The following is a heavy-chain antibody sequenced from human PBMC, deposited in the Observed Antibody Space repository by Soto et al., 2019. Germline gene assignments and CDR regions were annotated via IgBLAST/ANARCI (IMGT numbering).Heavy chain of an antibody. D-gene: IGHD3-10*01. V-gene: IGHV1-69*01. CDR1: GGTFSSYA. CDR3: ARGGTLGITMVRGVMDV. J-gene: IGHJ6*02. Sequence: QVQLVQSGAEVKKPGSSVKVSCKASGGTFSSYAISWVRQAPGQGREWMGGIIPSFGTANYAQKFQGRVTITADESTSTAYMELSSLRSEDTAVYYCARGGTLGITMVRGVMDVWGQGTTVTVSS. CDR2: IIPSFGTA.